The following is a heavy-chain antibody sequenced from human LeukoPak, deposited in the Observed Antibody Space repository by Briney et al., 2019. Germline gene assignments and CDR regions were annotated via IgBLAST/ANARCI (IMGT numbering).Heavy chain of an antibody. CDR1: GFTFSSYG. CDR3: AKGPEYYDILTGYYLDY. D-gene: IGHD3-9*01. J-gene: IGHJ4*02. CDR2: ISYDGSNK. V-gene: IGHV3-30*18. Sequence: GRSLRLSCAASGFTFSSYGMHWVRQAPGKGLEWVAVISYDGSNKYYADSAKGRFTISRDNTKNTLYLQMNSLRAEDTAVYYCAKGPEYYDILTGYYLDYWGQGTLVTVSS.